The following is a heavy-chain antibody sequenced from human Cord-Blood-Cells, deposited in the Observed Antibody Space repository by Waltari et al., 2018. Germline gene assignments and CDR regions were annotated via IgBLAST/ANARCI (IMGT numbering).Heavy chain of an antibody. CDR3: ARATSSSSFDY. Sequence: QVQLQESGPGLVKPSETLSLTCTVSGGSISSHYWSWIRQPPGKGLEWIGYIYYSGSTNYNPSLKSRVTISVDTSKNQFSLKLSSVTAADTAVYYCARATSSSSFDYWGQGTLVTVSS. J-gene: IGHJ4*02. D-gene: IGHD6-6*01. CDR2: IYYSGST. CDR1: GGSISSHY. V-gene: IGHV4-59*11.